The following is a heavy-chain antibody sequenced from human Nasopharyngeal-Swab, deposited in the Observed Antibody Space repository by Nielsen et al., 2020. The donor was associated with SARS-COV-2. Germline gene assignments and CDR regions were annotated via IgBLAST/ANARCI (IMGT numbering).Heavy chain of an antibody. CDR3: AKDFGSGWAGFDY. CDR1: GFNFDDYS. Sequence: GESLKISCAASGFNFDDYSMHWVRQVPGKGLEWVSLINWDGSSTYYADSVKGRFTISRVNSEDSLHLQMSSLKTEDTALYYCAKDFGSGWAGFDYWGQGTLVTVSS. J-gene: IGHJ4*02. V-gene: IGHV3-43*01. CDR2: INWDGSST. D-gene: IGHD6-19*01.